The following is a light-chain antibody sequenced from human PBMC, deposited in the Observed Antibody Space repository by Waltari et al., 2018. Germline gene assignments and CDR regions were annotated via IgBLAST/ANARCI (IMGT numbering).Light chain of an antibody. J-gene: IGLJ3*02. CDR1: SNDVGGSHY. Sequence: SALTQPASVSGAPGQSITISCTGISNDVGGSHYVSWYQQHPGKAPKLIIYDVNNRPSGISYRFSGSKSGDTASLTISGLQPEDEADYYCSSCASTIPLGVFGGGTKLTVL. CDR3: SSCASTIPLGV. CDR2: DVN. V-gene: IGLV2-14*01.